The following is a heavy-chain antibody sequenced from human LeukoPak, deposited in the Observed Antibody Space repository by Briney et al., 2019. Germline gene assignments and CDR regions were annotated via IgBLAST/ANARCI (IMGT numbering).Heavy chain of an antibody. Sequence: GASVKVSCKASGGTFSSYAISWVRQAPGQGLEWMGWISAYNGNTNYAQKLQGRVTMTTDTSTSTAYMELRSLRSDDTAVYYCARVVTMIVVVPRQDAFDIWGQGTMVTVSS. CDR3: ARVVTMIVVVPRQDAFDI. D-gene: IGHD3-22*01. J-gene: IGHJ3*02. V-gene: IGHV1-18*01. CDR1: GGTFSSYA. CDR2: ISAYNGNT.